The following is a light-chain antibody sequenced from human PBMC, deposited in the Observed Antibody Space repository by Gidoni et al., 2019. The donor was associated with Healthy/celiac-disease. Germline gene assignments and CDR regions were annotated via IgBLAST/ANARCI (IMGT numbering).Light chain of an antibody. CDR2: DVS. J-gene: IGLJ2*01. CDR3: CSYAGSYPFQVV. CDR1: SSDVGGYNY. Sequence: QSALTQPRSVSGSPGQSVTISCPGTSSDVGGYNYVSWYQQHPGKAPKLMIYDVSKRPSGVPDRFSGSTSGNTASLTISGLQAEDEADYYCCSYAGSYPFQVVFGGGTKLTVL. V-gene: IGLV2-11*01.